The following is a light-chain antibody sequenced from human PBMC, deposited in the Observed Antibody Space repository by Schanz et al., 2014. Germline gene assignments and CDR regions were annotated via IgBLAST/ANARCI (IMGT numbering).Light chain of an antibody. J-gene: IGLJ3*02. CDR1: SSDVGSYNY. CDR2: DVN. Sequence: QSALTQPHSVSGSPGQSLTLSCTGTSSDVGSYNYVSWYQQHPGKAPKLIIFDVNKRPSGIPDRFSGSKSGSTASLHISGLLTDDEADYYCCSYAGTYTWVFGGGTKVTV. CDR3: CSYAGTYTWV. V-gene: IGLV2-11*01.